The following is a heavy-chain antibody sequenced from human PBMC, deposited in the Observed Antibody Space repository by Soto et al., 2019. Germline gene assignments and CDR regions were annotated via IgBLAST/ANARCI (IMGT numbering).Heavy chain of an antibody. CDR2: IYPGDYET. CDR3: ARSPRSSPYFDY. D-gene: IGHD6-13*01. J-gene: IGHJ4*02. Sequence: PGESLKISCQCSGYTFSNFWIAWVRQLPGKGLEWMGIIYPGDYETRYSPSFHGKVTISAGRSIGTAYLQWSSLEASDSAFYFCARSPRSSPYFDYWGQGALVTVSS. V-gene: IGHV5-51*01. CDR1: GYTFSNFW.